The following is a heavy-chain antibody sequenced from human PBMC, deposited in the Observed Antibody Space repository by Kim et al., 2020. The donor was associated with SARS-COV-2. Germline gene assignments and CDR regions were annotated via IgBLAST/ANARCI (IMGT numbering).Heavy chain of an antibody. J-gene: IGHJ6*02. D-gene: IGHD3-10*01. V-gene: IGHV4-61*01. CDR3: ARDRLLLWFGELLRGDYYYYGMDV. CDR2: IYYSGST. CDR1: GGSVSSGSYY. Sequence: SQTLSLTCTVSGGSVSSGSYYWSWIRQPPGKGLEWIGYIYYSGSTNYNPSLKSRVTISVDTSKNQFSLKLSSVTAADTAGYYCARDRLLLWFGELLRGDYYYYGMDVWGQGTTVTVSS.